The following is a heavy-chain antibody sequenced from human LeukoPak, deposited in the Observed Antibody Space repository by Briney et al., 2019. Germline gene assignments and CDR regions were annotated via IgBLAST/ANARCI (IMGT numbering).Heavy chain of an antibody. CDR1: GGSISSYY. V-gene: IGHV4-4*07. D-gene: IGHD2-2*02. CDR3: ARDQPYIVVVPAAIRPLDY. Sequence: PSETLSLTFTVSGGSISSYYWSWIRQPAGRGLEWIGRIYTSGSTNYNPSLKSRVTMSVDTSKNQFSLKLSSVTAADTAVYYCARDQPYIVVVPAAIRPLDYWGQGTLVTVSS. CDR2: IYTSGST. J-gene: IGHJ4*02.